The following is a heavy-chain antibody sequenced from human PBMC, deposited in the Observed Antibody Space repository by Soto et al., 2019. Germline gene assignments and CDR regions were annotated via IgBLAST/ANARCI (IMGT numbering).Heavy chain of an antibody. CDR3: ARGSKYDSSGYSDSDYYYYGMDV. V-gene: IGHV3-21*01. D-gene: IGHD3-22*01. J-gene: IGHJ6*02. Sequence: RWSLRLSCPASVFTCSSHSMNWLRQAPGKGLEWVSSISSSSSYIYYADSVKGRFTISRDNAKNSLYLQMNSLRAEDTAVYYCARGSKYDSSGYSDSDYYYYGMDVWGQGTTVTVSS. CDR1: VFTCSSHS. CDR2: ISSSSSYI.